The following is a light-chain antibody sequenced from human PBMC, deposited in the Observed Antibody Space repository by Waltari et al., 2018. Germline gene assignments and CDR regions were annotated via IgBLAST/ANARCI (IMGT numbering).Light chain of an antibody. Sequence: QSALTQPASVSGSPGQSITIPCTGTSSDVGGYNYVSWYQHHPGKAPKLMIFEVSNRPPGVSNPSSGSKSGTTASRTISGRQAEDEADYYCSSYTSSIYPVVFGGGTKLTVL. CDR1: SSDVGGYNY. J-gene: IGLJ2*01. V-gene: IGLV2-14*01. CDR2: EVS. CDR3: SSYTSSIYPVV.